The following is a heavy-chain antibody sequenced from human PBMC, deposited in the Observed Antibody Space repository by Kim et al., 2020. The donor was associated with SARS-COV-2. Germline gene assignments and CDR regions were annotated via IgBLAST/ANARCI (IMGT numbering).Heavy chain of an antibody. CDR2: IYYSGST. V-gene: IGHV4-59*08. D-gene: IGHD7-27*01. Sequence: SETLSLTCTVSGGSISSYYWSWIRQPPGKGLEWIGYIYYSGSTNYNPSLKSRVTISVDTSKNQFSLKLSSVTAADTAVYYCARHNMGKGYYYYGMDVWGQGTTVTVSS. J-gene: IGHJ6*02. CDR1: GGSISSYY. CDR3: ARHNMGKGYYYYGMDV.